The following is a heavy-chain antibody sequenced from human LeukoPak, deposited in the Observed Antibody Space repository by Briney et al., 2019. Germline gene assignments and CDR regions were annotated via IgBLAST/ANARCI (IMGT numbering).Heavy chain of an antibody. CDR3: AGAKDGPYYFDY. J-gene: IGHJ4*02. V-gene: IGHV4-30-2*01. Sequence: SETLSLTCAVSGGSISSGGYSWSWIRQPPGKGLEWIGYIYHSGSTYYNPSLKSRVTISVDRSKNQFSLKLSSVTAADTAVYYCAGAKDGPYYFDYWGQGTLVTVSS. CDR1: GGSISSGGYS. D-gene: IGHD2-15*01. CDR2: IYHSGST.